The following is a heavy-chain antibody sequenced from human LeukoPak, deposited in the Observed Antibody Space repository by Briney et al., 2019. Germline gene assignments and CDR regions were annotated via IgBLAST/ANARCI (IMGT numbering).Heavy chain of an antibody. CDR2: TSFDGSNK. CDR3: ARRVPYYGMDV. CDR1: GFTLSTYA. J-gene: IGHJ6*02. V-gene: IGHV3-30*03. Sequence: GGSLRLSCAASGFTLSTYAMHWVRQAPGKGLEWVAVTSFDGSNKYYADSVKGRFTISRDNAENSLYLQMNSLRAEDTAVYYCARRVPYYGMDVWGQGTTVTVSS. D-gene: IGHD4/OR15-4a*01.